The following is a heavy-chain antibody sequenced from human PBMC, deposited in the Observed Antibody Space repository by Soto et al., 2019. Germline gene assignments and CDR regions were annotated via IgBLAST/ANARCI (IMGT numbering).Heavy chain of an antibody. CDR1: GFTFSSYS. CDR2: ISSSSSYI. V-gene: IGHV3-21*01. J-gene: IGHJ4*02. D-gene: IGHD3-10*01. CDR3: ARDLSGGYEH. Sequence: EVQLVESGGGLVKPGGSLRLSCAASGFTFSSYSMNWVRQAPGKGLEWVSSISSSSSYIYYADSVKGRFTISRDNAKNSLYLQINSLRAEDTAVYYCARDLSGGYEHWGQGTLVTVSS.